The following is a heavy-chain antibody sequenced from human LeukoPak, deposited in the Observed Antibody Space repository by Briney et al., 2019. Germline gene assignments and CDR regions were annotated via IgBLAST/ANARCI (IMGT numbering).Heavy chain of an antibody. Sequence: PSETLSLTCAVSADSFSSHYWTWIRQAPGKGLEWIGYISYIGSTNYNPSLKSRVTISIATSKNQFSLKLSSVTAADTAVYYCARDLVTVTKGFDIWGQGTMVSVSS. J-gene: IGHJ3*02. CDR3: ARDLVTVTKGFDI. CDR1: ADSFSSHY. D-gene: IGHD4-17*01. V-gene: IGHV4-59*11. CDR2: ISYIGST.